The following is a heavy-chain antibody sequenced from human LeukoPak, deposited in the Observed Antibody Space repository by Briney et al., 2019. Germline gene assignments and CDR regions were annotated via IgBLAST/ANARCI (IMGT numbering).Heavy chain of an antibody. CDR2: ISYDGSNK. CDR1: GFTFSSYG. V-gene: IGHV3-30*18. D-gene: IGHD3-3*01. CDR3: AKDYDFWSGDCYYYYMDV. J-gene: IGHJ6*03. Sequence: PGGSLRLSCAASGFTFSSYGMHWVRQAPGEGLEWVAVISYDGSNKYYADSVKGRFTISRDNSKNTLYLQMNSLRAEDTAVYYCAKDYDFWSGDCYYYYMDVWGKGTTVTVSS.